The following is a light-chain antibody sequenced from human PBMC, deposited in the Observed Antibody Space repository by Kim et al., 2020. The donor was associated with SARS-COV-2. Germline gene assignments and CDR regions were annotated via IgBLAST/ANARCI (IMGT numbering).Light chain of an antibody. CDR3: QKYGSSPLT. CDR2: TAS. CDR1: QGVANNH. Sequence: PPLQRPALSCRASQGVANNHLAWYQQKPGQAPRLLIYTASTRAAGVPDRFSASGSGTDFTLTISRLEPEDFAVYYCQKYGSSPLTFGGGTKVDIK. V-gene: IGKV3-20*01. J-gene: IGKJ4*01.